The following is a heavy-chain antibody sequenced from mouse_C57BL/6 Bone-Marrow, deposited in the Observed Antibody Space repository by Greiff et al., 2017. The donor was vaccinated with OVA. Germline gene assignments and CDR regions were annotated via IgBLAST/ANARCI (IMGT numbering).Heavy chain of an antibody. CDR3: TSGDYYGSYAMDY. V-gene: IGHV5-9-1*02. CDR1: GFTFSSYA. D-gene: IGHD1-1*01. J-gene: IGHJ4*01. Sequence: EVKVVESGEGLVKPGGSLKLSCAASGFTFSSYAMSWVRQTPEKRLEWVAYISSGGDYIYYADTVKGRFTISRDNARNTLYLQMSSLKSEDTAMYYCTSGDYYGSYAMDYWGQGTSVTVSS. CDR2: ISSGGDYI.